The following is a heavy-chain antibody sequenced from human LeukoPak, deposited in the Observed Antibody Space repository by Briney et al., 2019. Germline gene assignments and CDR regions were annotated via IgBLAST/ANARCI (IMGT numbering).Heavy chain of an antibody. J-gene: IGHJ3*01. CDR3: ARGSSCSGGSCYQRIDAFDV. D-gene: IGHD2-15*01. V-gene: IGHV4-34*01. CDR2: INHSGST. Sequence: SEPQSLTWAVYGGSFSGYYGSWIRQPPGKGLEWIGEINHSGSTNYNPSLKSRVTISVDTSKNQFSLKLSSVTAADTAVYYCARGSSCSGGSCYQRIDAFDVWGQGTMVTVSS. CDR1: GGSFSGYY.